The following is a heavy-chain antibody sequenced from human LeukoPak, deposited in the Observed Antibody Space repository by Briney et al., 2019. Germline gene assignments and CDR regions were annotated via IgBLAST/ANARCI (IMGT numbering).Heavy chain of an antibody. V-gene: IGHV3-15*01. J-gene: IGHJ4*02. D-gene: IGHD2-15*01. CDR1: GFSFNDAW. CDR3: TTDTRRVVVPK. Sequence: GGSLRLSCAASGFSFNDAWMSWVRQAPGKGLEWVCRIKRKTDGGTTDYAAPVKGRFTISRDDSKTSLYLQMNGLKTEDTAVYYCTTDTRRVVVPKWGQGTLVTVSS. CDR2: IKRKTDGGTT.